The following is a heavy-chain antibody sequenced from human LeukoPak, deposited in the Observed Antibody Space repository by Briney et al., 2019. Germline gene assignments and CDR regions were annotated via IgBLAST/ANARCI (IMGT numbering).Heavy chain of an antibody. CDR2: INHSGST. J-gene: IGHJ4*02. D-gene: IGHD3-10*01. Sequence: SETLSLTCAVYGGSFSGYYWSWIRQPPGKGLEWIGEINHSGSTNCNPSLKSRVTISVDTSKNQFSLKLSSVTAADTAVYYCARSRLLWFGELMGGFDYWGQGTLVTVSS. V-gene: IGHV4-34*01. CDR3: ARSRLLWFGELMGGFDY. CDR1: GGSFSGYY.